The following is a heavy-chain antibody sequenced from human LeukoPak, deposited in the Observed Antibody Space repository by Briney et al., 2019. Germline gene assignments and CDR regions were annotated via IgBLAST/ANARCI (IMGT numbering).Heavy chain of an antibody. D-gene: IGHD2-2*02. CDR2: INTDGSTT. J-gene: IGHJ4*02. V-gene: IGHV3-74*01. Sequence: GGSLRLSCAAPGFTFSGFWMHWVRQAPGKGLVWVSRINTDGSTTNYADSVKGRFTISRDNAKNTLYLQMNSLRAEDTAVYYCASYFRCSSATCYTNYWGQGTLVTVSS. CDR3: ASYFRCSSATCYTNY. CDR1: GFTFSGFW.